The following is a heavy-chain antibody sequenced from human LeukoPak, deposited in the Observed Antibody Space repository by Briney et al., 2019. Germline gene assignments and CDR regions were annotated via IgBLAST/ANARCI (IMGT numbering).Heavy chain of an antibody. Sequence: ASETVSYKVSGYTLTELSMQWVRQAPGKGQEEMGGFDHPDGGTIYAQKFQRRANKTGDTSTDTAYMELSSLRSEDTAVYYCATRGYSSGWYGDYWGQGTLVTISA. J-gene: IGHJ4*02. V-gene: IGHV1-24*01. CDR2: FDHPDGGT. CDR1: GYTLTELS. CDR3: ATRGYSSGWYGDY. D-gene: IGHD6-19*01.